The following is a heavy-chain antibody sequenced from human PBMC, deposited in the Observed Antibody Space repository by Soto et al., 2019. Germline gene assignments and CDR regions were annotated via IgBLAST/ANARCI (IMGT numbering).Heavy chain of an antibody. Sequence: SETLSLTCSVSGDSISTVDYFWAWVRQPPGQALEYIGYIYKSATTYYNPSLESRVAISLDTSKSQFSLNVTSLTAADTAVYFCARGRYCLTGRCFPNWFDSWGRGTLVTVSS. CDR3: ARGRYCLTGRCFPNWFDS. J-gene: IGHJ5*01. V-gene: IGHV4-30-4*01. CDR2: IYKSATT. D-gene: IGHD2-15*01. CDR1: GDSISTVDYF.